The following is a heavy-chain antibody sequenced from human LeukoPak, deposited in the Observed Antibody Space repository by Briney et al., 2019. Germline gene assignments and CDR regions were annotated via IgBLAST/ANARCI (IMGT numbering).Heavy chain of an antibody. Sequence: GSLRLSCVGPGFIFGSQTMSWVRQAPGKGLEWVSSVTRDSAHIYYGDSLEGRFIISRDNAKNSLFLQMNNLRSEDTARYYCARETVAGSNYWGQGTPVTVSS. V-gene: IGHV3-21*01. CDR3: ARETVAGSNY. CDR1: GFIFGSQT. J-gene: IGHJ4*02. D-gene: IGHD6-19*01. CDR2: VTRDSAHI.